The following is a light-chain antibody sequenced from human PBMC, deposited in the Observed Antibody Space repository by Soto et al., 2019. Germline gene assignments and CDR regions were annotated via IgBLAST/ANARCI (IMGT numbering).Light chain of an antibody. CDR1: SSNIGSNT. CDR2: SNN. V-gene: IGLV1-44*01. Sequence: QSVLTQPPSASGTPGQRVTISCSGSSSNIGSNTVNWYQQLPGTAPKLLIYSNNQRPSGVPDRFSGSKSGTSASLAISGLQSEDEADYYWAAWDDRLTGYVFGTGTKVTVL. CDR3: AAWDDRLTGYV. J-gene: IGLJ1*01.